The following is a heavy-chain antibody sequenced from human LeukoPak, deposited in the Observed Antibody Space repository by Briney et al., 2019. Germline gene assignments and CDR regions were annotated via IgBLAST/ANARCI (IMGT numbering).Heavy chain of an antibody. J-gene: IGHJ5*02. V-gene: IGHV3-20*04. CDR1: GFTFDDYG. D-gene: IGHD3-16*01. CDR3: AREGVNNNWFDP. Sequence: PGGSLRLSCAASGFTFDDYGMSWVRQPPGKGLEWVSGINWNGGRTGYADSVKGRFTSSRGNANNSLYLQMNSLRAEDTALYYCAREGVNNNWFDPWGQGTLVTVSS. CDR2: INWNGGRT.